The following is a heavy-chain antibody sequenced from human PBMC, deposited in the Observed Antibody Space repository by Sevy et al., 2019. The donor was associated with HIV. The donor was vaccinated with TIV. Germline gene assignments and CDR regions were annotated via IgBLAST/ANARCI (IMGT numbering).Heavy chain of an antibody. D-gene: IGHD6-13*01. CDR2: IYTSGST. CDR1: GGSISSYY. J-gene: IGHJ4*02. V-gene: IGHV4-4*07. CDR3: ARGRAGQQLAYYFDY. Sequence: LETLSLTCTVSGGSISSYYWSWIRQPAGKGLEWIGRIYTSGSTNYNPSLKSRVTMSVDTSKNQFSLKLSSVTAADTAVYYCARGRAGQQLAYYFDYWGQGTLVTVSS.